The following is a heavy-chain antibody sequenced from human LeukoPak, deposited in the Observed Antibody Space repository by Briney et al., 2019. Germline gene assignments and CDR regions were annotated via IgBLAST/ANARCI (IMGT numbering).Heavy chain of an antibody. CDR3: ASTSRDGYKGVDY. J-gene: IGHJ4*02. CDR2: IYYSEST. D-gene: IGHD5-24*01. Sequence: SETLSLTCTVSGGSISSYYWSWIRQPPGKGLEWIGYIYYSESTNYNPSLKSRVTISVDTSKNQFSLKLSSVTAADTAVYYCASTSRDGYKGVDYWGQGTLVTVSS. CDR1: GGSISSYY. V-gene: IGHV4-59*08.